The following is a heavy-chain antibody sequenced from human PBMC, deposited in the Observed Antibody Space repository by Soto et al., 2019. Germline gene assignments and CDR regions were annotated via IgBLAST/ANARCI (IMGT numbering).Heavy chain of an antibody. Sequence: PSETLSLTCTVSGGSINSGDHCWSWIRQPPGKGLEWIGYIYYSGTTYSNPSLKSRLTISVDTSKNQFSLKLSSVTAADTAVYFCARNRDGYNSFDYWGQGTLVTVSS. J-gene: IGHJ4*02. CDR3: ARNRDGYNSFDY. CDR2: IYYSGTT. D-gene: IGHD5-12*01. CDR1: GGSINSGDHC. V-gene: IGHV4-30-4*01.